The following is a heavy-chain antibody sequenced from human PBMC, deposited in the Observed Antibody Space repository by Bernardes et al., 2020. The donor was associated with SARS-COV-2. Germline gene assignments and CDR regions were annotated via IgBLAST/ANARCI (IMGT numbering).Heavy chain of an antibody. D-gene: IGHD3-3*01. CDR1: GFTFDDYG. J-gene: IGHJ6*03. CDR3: ARLDGWSYDFWSGYSNQNNYYMDV. Sequence: GGSLRLSCAASGFTFDDYGMSWVRQAPGKGLEWVSGINWNGGSTGYADSVKGRFTISRDNAKNSLYLQMNSLRAEDTALYYCARLDGWSYDFWSGYSNQNNYYMDVWGKGTTVTVSS. V-gene: IGHV3-20*04. CDR2: INWNGGST.